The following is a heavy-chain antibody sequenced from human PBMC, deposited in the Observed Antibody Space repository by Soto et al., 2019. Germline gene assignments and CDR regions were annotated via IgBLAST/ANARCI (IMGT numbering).Heavy chain of an antibody. J-gene: IGHJ3*02. V-gene: IGHV4-39*02. CDR1: GGSISSSSYY. CDR3: ARDRLHLVSDAFDI. CDR2: IYYSGST. Sequence: SETLSLTCTVSGGSISSSSYYWGWIRQPPGKGLEWIGSIYYSGSTYYSPSLKSRVTISVDTSKNQFSLKLSSVTAADTAVYYCARDRLHLVSDAFDIWGQGTMVTVSS. D-gene: IGHD3-9*01.